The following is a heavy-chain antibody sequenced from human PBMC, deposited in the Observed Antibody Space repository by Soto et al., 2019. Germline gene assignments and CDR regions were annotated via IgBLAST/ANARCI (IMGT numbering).Heavy chain of an antibody. D-gene: IGHD2-21*02. Sequence: PSETLSLTCIVSGESIISSSYYWGWIRQPPGKGLEWIGSIYYSGRTYYNPSFKSRVTISIDTSKNQFSLKLSSVTATDTAVYYGARQRTTVVTQAYFDHWGQGALVTVSS. CDR1: GESIISSSYY. J-gene: IGHJ4*02. CDR3: ARQRTTVVTQAYFDH. V-gene: IGHV4-39*01. CDR2: IYYSGRT.